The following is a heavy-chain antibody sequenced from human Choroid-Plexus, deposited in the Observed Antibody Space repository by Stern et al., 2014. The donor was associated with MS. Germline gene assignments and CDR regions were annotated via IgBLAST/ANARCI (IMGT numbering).Heavy chain of an antibody. D-gene: IGHD2/OR15-2a*01. CDR3: AKDRQYLTYFFDH. V-gene: IGHV3-30*18. CDR2: VTYEGSNK. J-gene: IGHJ5*02. CDR1: GFTLGSCA. Sequence: VQLVESGGGVIQPGGPLRLSCGASGFTLGSCAMRWVRQAPGKGLEWVAGVTYEGSNKYYAHSVKGRFTISSDNSQNTLYMQMSSLRPEDTAVYYCAKDRQYLTYFFDHLGQGSLVTVSS.